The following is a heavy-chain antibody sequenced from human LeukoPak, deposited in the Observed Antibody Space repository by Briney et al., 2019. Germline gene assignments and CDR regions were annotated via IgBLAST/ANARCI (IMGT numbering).Heavy chain of an antibody. J-gene: IGHJ4*02. V-gene: IGHV3-23*01. Sequence: GGSLRLSCAASGFTFNTYGMTWVRQAPGKGPEWVSAISGSGSDTYYADSVQGRFTISRDNSRNTLSLQMNSLRAEDTAVYYCAKKWDSRESLYFFGYWGQGTLVTVSS. CDR2: ISGSGSDT. CDR1: GFTFNTYG. CDR3: AKKWDSRESLYFFGY. D-gene: IGHD1-26*01.